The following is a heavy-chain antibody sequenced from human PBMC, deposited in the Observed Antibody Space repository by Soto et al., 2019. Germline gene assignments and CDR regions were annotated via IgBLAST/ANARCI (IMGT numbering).Heavy chain of an antibody. CDR2: MNPNSGNT. J-gene: IGHJ3*02. D-gene: IGHD4-17*01. Sequence: ASVKVSCKASGYTFTSYDIDWVRQDTGQGLEWMGWMNPNSGNTGYAQKFQGRVTMTRNTSISTAYMELSSLRSEDTAVYYCARSEIFYGNAFDIWGQGTMVTVSS. V-gene: IGHV1-8*01. CDR1: GYTFTSYD. CDR3: ARSEIFYGNAFDI.